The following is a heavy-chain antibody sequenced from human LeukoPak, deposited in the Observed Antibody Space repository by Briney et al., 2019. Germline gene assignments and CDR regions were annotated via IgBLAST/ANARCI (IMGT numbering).Heavy chain of an antibody. J-gene: IGHJ5*02. CDR2: ISGSGGST. V-gene: IGHV3-23*01. D-gene: IGHD2-2*01. CDR1: GFTFSSYD. Sequence: GGSLRLSCAASGFTFSSYDMSWVRQAPGKGLEWVSAISGSGGSTYYADSVKGRFTISRDNSEKKLYLQMNSLRAEDTAVYYCAKDRHAPGRYCSSTSCLPFDPWGQGTLVTVSS. CDR3: AKDRHAPGRYCSSTSCLPFDP.